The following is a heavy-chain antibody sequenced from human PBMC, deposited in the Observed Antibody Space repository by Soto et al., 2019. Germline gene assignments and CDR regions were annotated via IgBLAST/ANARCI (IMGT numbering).Heavy chain of an antibody. J-gene: IGHJ5*02. CDR3: ARQITTVVKRGWFDP. Sequence: SETLSLTCTVSGGSISSSSYYWGWIRQPPGKGLEWIGSIYYSGSTYYNPSLKSRVTISVDTSKNQFSLKLSSVTAADTAVYYCARQITTVVKRGWFDPWGQGTLVTVSS. CDR1: GGSISSSSYY. V-gene: IGHV4-39*01. CDR2: IYYSGST. D-gene: IGHD4-17*01.